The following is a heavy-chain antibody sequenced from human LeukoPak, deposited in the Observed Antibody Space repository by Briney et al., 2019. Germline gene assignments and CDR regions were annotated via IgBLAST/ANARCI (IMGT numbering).Heavy chain of an antibody. J-gene: IGHJ4*02. CDR3: ATDDYYGSGSYSFDY. CDR1: GFTFSSYG. CDR2: ISYDGSNK. V-gene: IGHV3-30*03. D-gene: IGHD3-10*01. Sequence: GGSLRLSCAASGFTFSSYGMHWVRQAPGKGLEWVAVISYDGSNKYYADSVKGRSTISRDNSKNTLYLQMNSLRAEDTAVYYCATDDYYGSGSYSFDYWGQGTLVTVSS.